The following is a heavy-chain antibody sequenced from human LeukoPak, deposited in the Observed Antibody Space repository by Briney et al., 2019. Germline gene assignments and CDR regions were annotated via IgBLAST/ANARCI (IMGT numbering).Heavy chain of an antibody. J-gene: IGHJ4*02. CDR3: ARVPGRRNGDYTTLEDY. D-gene: IGHD4-17*01. V-gene: IGHV3-48*03. Sequence: GGSLRLSCAASGFTFSSYEMNWVRQAPGKGLEWVSYISSSGSTIYYADSVKGRFTISRDNAKNSLYLQMNSLRAEDTAVYYCARVPGRRNGDYTTLEDYWGQGTLVTVSS. CDR1: GFTFSSYE. CDR2: ISSSGSTI.